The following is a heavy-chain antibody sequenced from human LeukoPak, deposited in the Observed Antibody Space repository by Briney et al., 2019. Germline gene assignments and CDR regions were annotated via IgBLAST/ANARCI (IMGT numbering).Heavy chain of an antibody. Sequence: LPGRSLRLSCAASGFTFDDYAMHWVRQAPGKGLEWVSGISWNSGSIGYADSVKGRFTISRDNAKNSLYLQMNSLRAEDTALYYCAKDTQYQLLFGWFDPWGQGTLVTVSS. J-gene: IGHJ5*02. CDR3: AKDTQYQLLFGWFDP. V-gene: IGHV3-9*01. CDR1: GFTFDDYA. CDR2: ISWNSGSI. D-gene: IGHD2-2*01.